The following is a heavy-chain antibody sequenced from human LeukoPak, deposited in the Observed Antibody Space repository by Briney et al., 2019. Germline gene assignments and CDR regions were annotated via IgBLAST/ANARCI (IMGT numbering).Heavy chain of an antibody. J-gene: IGHJ4*02. CDR3: AIGGALGPPYFDY. CDR2: IYYSGST. V-gene: IGHV4-31*03. Sequence: SETLSLTCTVCGGSISSGDYYWSWIRQHPGKGLEWIGYIYYSGSTYYNPSLKSRVTISVDTSKNQFSLKLSSVTAADTAVYYCAIGGALGPPYFDYWGQGTLVTVSS. D-gene: IGHD3-16*01. CDR1: GGSISSGDYY.